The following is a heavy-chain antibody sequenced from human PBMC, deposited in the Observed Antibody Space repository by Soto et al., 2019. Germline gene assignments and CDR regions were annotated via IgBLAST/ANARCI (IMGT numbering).Heavy chain of an antibody. J-gene: IGHJ3*02. CDR3: TTDPIPGGI. D-gene: IGHD2-15*01. V-gene: IGHV3-15*01. CDR1: ASSFSDAW. Sequence: GGSLRLSCTVSASSFSDAWMSWVRQAPGKGLEWAGRIKSKTAGGTTDYAAPVKGRFAISRDDSKNTLYLHINSLKTEDTAVYYCTTDPIPGGIWGQGTMVTVSS. CDR2: IKSKTAGGTT.